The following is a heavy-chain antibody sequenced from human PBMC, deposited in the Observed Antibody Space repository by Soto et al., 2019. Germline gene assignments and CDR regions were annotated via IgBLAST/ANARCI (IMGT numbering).Heavy chain of an antibody. CDR3: ARVRIVGATRDYYGMDV. CDR2: IIPIFGTA. Sequence: GASVKVSCKASGYTFTSYGISWVRQAPGQGLEWMGGIIPIFGTANYAQKFQGRVTITADESTSKAYMELSSLRSEDTAVYYCARVRIVGATRDYYGMDVWGQGTTVTVSS. D-gene: IGHD1-26*01. V-gene: IGHV1-69*13. J-gene: IGHJ6*02. CDR1: GYTFTSYG.